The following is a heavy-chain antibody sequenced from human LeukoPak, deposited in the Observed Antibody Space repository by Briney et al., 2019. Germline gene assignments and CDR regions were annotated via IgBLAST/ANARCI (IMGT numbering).Heavy chain of an antibody. Sequence: APRLSCAASGFTFDDYAMHWVRQAPGKGLEWVSGISWNSGSIGYADSVKGRFTISRDNAKNSLYLQMNSLRAEDTALYYCAKGDLTGSYFDYWGQGTLVTVSS. D-gene: IGHD3-9*01. CDR2: ISWNSGSI. J-gene: IGHJ4*02. CDR1: GFTFDDYA. CDR3: AKGDLTGSYFDY. V-gene: IGHV3-9*01.